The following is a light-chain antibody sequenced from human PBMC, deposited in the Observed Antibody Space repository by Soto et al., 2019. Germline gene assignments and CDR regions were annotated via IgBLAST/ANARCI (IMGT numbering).Light chain of an antibody. CDR2: GAS. CDR3: QQYGSSPRT. CDR1: QSVSSSY. Sequence: EIVLAQSPGTLSLWPLESGTLXLMPSQSVSSSYLAWYQQKPGQAPRLLIYGASSRATGIPDRFSGTGSETDFTLTISRLEPEDFAVYYCQQYGSSPRTFGQGTKVDIK. J-gene: IGKJ1*01. V-gene: IGKV3-20*01.